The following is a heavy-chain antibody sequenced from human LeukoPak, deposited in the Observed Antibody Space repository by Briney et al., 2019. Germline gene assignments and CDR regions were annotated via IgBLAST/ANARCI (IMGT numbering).Heavy chain of an antibody. CDR2: VSHDGSDK. V-gene: IGHV3-30*18. CDR3: AKPRGGDSWAFDI. D-gene: IGHD2-21*02. J-gene: IGHJ3*02. CDR1: GFTFSTYG. Sequence: GGSLRLSCEASGFTFSTYGMHWVRQAPGKGLEWVAGVSHDGSDKYYPDSVKGRFSISRDNSKNTLYLQMNSLRPDDTAVYYCAKPRGGDSWAFDIWGHGTMVAVSS.